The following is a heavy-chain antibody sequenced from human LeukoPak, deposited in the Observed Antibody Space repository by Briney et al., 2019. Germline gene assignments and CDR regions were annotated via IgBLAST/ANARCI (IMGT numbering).Heavy chain of an antibody. CDR2: INPNSGGT. D-gene: IGHD5-12*01. Sequence: GASVKVSCKASGYTFTGYYMHWVRQAPGQGLEWMGWINPNSGGTNYAQKLQGRVTMTTDTSTSTAYMELRSLRSDDTAVYYCARDLFDVGYADYWGQGTLVTVSS. V-gene: IGHV1-2*02. CDR1: GYTFTGYY. CDR3: ARDLFDVGYADY. J-gene: IGHJ4*02.